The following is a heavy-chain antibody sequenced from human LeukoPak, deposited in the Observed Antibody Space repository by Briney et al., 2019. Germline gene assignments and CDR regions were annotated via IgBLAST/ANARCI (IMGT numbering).Heavy chain of an antibody. CDR3: ARSEYSYGADAFDI. Sequence: SETLSLTCTVSGGSISSSSYYWAWIRQPPGKGLEWIGSIYYSGNTYYNPSLKSRVTISVDTSKNQFSLKLSSVTAADTAVYYCARSEYSYGADAFDIWGQGTMVTVSS. J-gene: IGHJ3*02. CDR1: GGSISSSSYY. CDR2: IYYSGNT. D-gene: IGHD5-18*01. V-gene: IGHV4-39*07.